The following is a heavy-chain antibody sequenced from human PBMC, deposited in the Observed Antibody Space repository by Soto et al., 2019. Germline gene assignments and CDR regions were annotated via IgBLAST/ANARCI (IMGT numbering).Heavy chain of an antibody. V-gene: IGHV3-33*01. D-gene: IGHD5-12*01. J-gene: IGHJ4*02. Sequence: PGGSLKLSLVASGFNFGNFGMHWVSQAPGKGLEWLTVISNDENIKQDSVRGRFAIARDNAKNTLYLHLTSLRAEDKAIYYCARGLRGVLDYWGQGTRVTVSS. CDR2: ISNDENIK. CDR1: GFNFGNFG. CDR3: ARGLRGVLDY.